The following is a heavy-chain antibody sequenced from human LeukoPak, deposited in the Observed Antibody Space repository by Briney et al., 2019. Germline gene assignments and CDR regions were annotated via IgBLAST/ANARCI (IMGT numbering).Heavy chain of an antibody. CDR2: INPNSGGT. Sequence: ASVKVSCKASGHTFTGYYMHWVRQAPGQGLEWMGWINPNSGGTNYAQKFQGWVTMTRDTSISTAYMELSRLRSDDTAVYYCARAGNVGYYDSSGYSAWGQGTLVTVSS. CDR1: GHTFTGYY. V-gene: IGHV1-2*04. CDR3: ARAGNVGYYDSSGYSA. J-gene: IGHJ5*02. D-gene: IGHD3-22*01.